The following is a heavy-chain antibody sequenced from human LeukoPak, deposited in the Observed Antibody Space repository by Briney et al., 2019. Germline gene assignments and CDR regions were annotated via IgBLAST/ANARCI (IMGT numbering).Heavy chain of an antibody. CDR2: ISAYNGNT. Sequence: ASVKVSCKASGYTFTSYGISWVRQAPGQGLEGMGWISAYNGNTNYAQKFQGRVTITADKSTSTAYMELSSLRSEDTAVYYCARDGKYCSGGSCYSDSDFDYWGQGTLVTVSS. J-gene: IGHJ4*02. V-gene: IGHV1-18*01. D-gene: IGHD2-15*01. CDR1: GYTFTSYG. CDR3: ARDGKYCSGGSCYSDSDFDY.